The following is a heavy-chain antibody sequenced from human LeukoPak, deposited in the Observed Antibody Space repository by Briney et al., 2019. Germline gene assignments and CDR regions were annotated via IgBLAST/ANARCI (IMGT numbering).Heavy chain of an antibody. CDR3: ARVRGGSSYDFWSGYYSNYYYYMDV. D-gene: IGHD3-3*01. J-gene: IGHJ6*03. V-gene: IGHV1-8*03. CDR2: MNPNSGNT. CDR1: GYTFTSYD. Sequence: ASVKVSCKASGYTFTSYDINWVRQATGQGLEWMGWMNPNSGNTGYAQKFQGRVTITRNTSISTAYMELSSLRSEDTAVYYCARVRGGSSYDFWSGYYSNYYYYMDVWGKGTTVTVSS.